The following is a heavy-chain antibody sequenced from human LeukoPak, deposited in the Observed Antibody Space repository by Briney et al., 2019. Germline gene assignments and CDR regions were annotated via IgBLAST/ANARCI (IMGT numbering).Heavy chain of an antibody. V-gene: IGHV3-30*02. D-gene: IGHD1-26*01. J-gene: IGHJ4*02. Sequence: TGGSLRLSCAASGFTFSSYGMHWVRQAPGKGLEWVAFIRYDGSNKYYADSVKGRFTISRDSSKNTLYLQMNSLRAEDTAVYYCAKDQVGATVGALGYWGQGTLVTVSS. CDR3: AKDQVGATVGALGY. CDR2: IRYDGSNK. CDR1: GFTFSSYG.